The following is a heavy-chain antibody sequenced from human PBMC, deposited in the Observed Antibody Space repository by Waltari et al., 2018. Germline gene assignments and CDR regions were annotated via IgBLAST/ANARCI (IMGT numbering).Heavy chain of an antibody. CDR2: SYPGDSDT. J-gene: IGHJ2*01. CDR1: GYSFTRYW. V-gene: IGHV5-51*01. CDR3: ARHYDSSGYYHYWYFDL. Sequence: DVQLVPSGAAVQKPGESLKISCKGSGYSFTRYWIAWVRPIPGKGLEWMGISYPGDSDTRYSPSFQGQVTISADKSISTAYLQWSSLKASDTAMYYCARHYDSSGYYHYWYFDLWGRGTLVTVSS. D-gene: IGHD3-22*01.